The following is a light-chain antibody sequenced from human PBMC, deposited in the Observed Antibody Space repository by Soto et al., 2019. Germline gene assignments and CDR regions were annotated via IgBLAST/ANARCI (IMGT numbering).Light chain of an antibody. Sequence: SALPQPRSVSGSPGQRVTISCTGTSSDVGGYNYVSWYQQHPGKAPKLMIYDVSKRPSGVPDRFSGSKSGNTASLTISGLQAEDEADYYCCSYAGSFRVFGTGTKVTVL. CDR2: DVS. J-gene: IGLJ1*01. V-gene: IGLV2-11*01. CDR3: CSYAGSFRV. CDR1: SSDVGGYNY.